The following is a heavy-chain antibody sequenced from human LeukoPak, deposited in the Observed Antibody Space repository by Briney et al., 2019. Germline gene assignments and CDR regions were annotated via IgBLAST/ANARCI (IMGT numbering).Heavy chain of an antibody. D-gene: IGHD4-17*01. CDR2: IYTSGST. J-gene: IGHJ5*02. V-gene: IGHV4-4*07. Sequence: ASETLSLTCTVSGGSISSYYWSWIRQPAGKGLEWIGRIYTSGSTNYNPSLKSRVTRSVDTSKNQFSLKLSSVTAADTAVYYCARDLTVTTSGVWFDPWGQGTLVTVSS. CDR3: ARDLTVTTSGVWFDP. CDR1: GGSISSYY.